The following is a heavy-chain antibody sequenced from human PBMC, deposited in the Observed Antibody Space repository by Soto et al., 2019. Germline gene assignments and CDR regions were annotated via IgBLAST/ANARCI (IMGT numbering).Heavy chain of an antibody. CDR3: ARALSYSSSWYERHNWFDP. CDR1: GGSISSGGYY. V-gene: IGHV4-31*02. J-gene: IGHJ5*02. Sequence: SETLSLTCTASGGSISSGGYYWSWIRQHPGKGLEWIGYIYYSGSTYYNPSLKSRVTISVDTSKNQFSLKLSSVTAADTAVYYCARALSYSSSWYERHNWFDPWGQGTLVTVS. CDR2: IYYSGST. D-gene: IGHD6-13*01.